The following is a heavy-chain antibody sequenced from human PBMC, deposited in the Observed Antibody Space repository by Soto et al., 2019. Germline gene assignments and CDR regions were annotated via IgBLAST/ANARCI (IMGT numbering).Heavy chain of an antibody. CDR3: ARLLGISSSGNWFDP. V-gene: IGHV4-59*08. D-gene: IGHD6-6*01. J-gene: IGHJ5*02. CDR2: IYCSGST. Sequence: SETLSLTCTVSGGSISSYYWSWIRQPPGKGLEWIGYIYCSGSTNYNPSLKSRVTISVDTSKNQFSLKLSSVTAADTAVYYCARLLGISSSGNWFDPWGQGTLVTVSS. CDR1: GGSISSYY.